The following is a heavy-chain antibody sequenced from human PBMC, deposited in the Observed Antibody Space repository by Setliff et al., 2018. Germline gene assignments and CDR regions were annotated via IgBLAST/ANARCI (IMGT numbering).Heavy chain of an antibody. V-gene: IGHV3-74*01. Sequence: GPLRLSCAASGFTFSNYWMHWVRQAPGKGLVWVSHINRDGSNIRYADSVKGRFTISRDIAKNTLYLQINSLRAEDTAVYYCARAFGGNSDAFDIWGQGTMVTVSS. CDR2: INRDGSNI. CDR1: GFTFSNYW. D-gene: IGHD2-21*02. CDR3: ARAFGGNSDAFDI. J-gene: IGHJ3*02.